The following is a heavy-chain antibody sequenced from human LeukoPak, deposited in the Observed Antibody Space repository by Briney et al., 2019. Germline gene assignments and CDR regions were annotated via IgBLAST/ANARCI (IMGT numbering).Heavy chain of an antibody. Sequence: GSLRLSCAASGLTVSSNYMSWVRQPPGKGLEWIGSIYYSGSTYYNPSLKSRVTISVDTSKNQFSLKLSSVTAADTAVYYCARHRRHYYDNSGSQRANWFDPWGQGTLVTVSS. J-gene: IGHJ5*02. V-gene: IGHV4-39*01. CDR1: GLTVSSNY. D-gene: IGHD3-22*01. CDR2: IYYSGST. CDR3: ARHRRHYYDNSGSQRANWFDP.